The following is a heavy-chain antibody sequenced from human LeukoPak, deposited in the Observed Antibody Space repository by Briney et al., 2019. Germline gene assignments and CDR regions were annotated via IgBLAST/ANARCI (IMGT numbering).Heavy chain of an antibody. V-gene: IGHV4-59*08. D-gene: IGHD3-10*01. CDR2: IYYSGST. Sequence: SETLSLTCTVSGGSFSSYYWSWIRQPPGKGLEWIGYIYYSGSTNYNPSLKSRVTISVDTSKNQFSLKLSSVTAADTAVYCCASTRTGMVRGVMGWYFDLWGRGTLVTVS. J-gene: IGHJ2*01. CDR3: ASTRTGMVRGVMGWYFDL. CDR1: GGSFSSYY.